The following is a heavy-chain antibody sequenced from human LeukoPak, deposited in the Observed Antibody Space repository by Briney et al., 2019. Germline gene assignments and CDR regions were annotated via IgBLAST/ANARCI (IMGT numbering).Heavy chain of an antibody. J-gene: IGHJ4*02. V-gene: IGHV1-18*04. CDR1: GYTFTSYY. D-gene: IGHD2-2*01. CDR3: ARDGLDIVVVPAARVFDY. CDR2: ISAYNGNT. Sequence: ASVKVSCKASGYTFTSYYMHWVRQAPGQGLEWMGWISAYNGNTNYAQKLQGRVTMTTDTSTSTAYMELRSLRSDDTAVYYCARDGLDIVVVPAARVFDYWGQGALVTVSS.